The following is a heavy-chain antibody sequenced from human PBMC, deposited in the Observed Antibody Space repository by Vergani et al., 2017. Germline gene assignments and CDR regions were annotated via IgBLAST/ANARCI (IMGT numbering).Heavy chain of an antibody. CDR1: GFTFNHYA. CDR3: AKATPPNSCYDYLYYYHSMDV. V-gene: IGHV3-23*01. CDR2: ISGSGGST. Sequence: EVQLLESGGDLVQPGGSLRLSCAASGFTFNHYAMNWVRQAPGKGLERVSCISGSGGSTYYAGSVKGRFTLSRDSSKNTLYLQINRLSAGNTAVYYCAKATPPNSCYDYLYYYHSMDVWGQGTTVTVSS. J-gene: IGHJ6*02. D-gene: IGHD5-12*01.